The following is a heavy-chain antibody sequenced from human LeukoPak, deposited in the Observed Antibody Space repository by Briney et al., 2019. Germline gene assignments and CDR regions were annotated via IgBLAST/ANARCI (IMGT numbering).Heavy chain of an antibody. D-gene: IGHD3-22*01. CDR2: IIPIFGTA. CDR3: ARDDSSGYHPYVFDY. V-gene: IGHV1-69*05. CDR1: GGTFSSYA. Sequence: VSCKASGGTFSSYAISWVRQAPGQGLEWMGRIIPIFGTANYAQKFQGRVTITTDESTSTAYMELSSLRSEDTAVYYCARDDSSGYHPYVFDYWGQGTLVTVSS. J-gene: IGHJ4*02.